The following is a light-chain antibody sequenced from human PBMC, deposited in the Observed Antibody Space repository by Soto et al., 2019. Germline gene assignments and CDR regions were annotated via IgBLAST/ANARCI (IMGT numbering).Light chain of an antibody. CDR1: SSNIGAGYD. J-gene: IGLJ1*01. CDR3: QSYDSSLTGFYV. V-gene: IGLV1-40*01. Sequence: QSVLTQPPSVSGAPGQRVTITCTGSSSNIGAGYDVHWYQQLPGTAPKHLIYGNSNRPSGVPDRFSGSKSGTSASLAITGLQTEDEDDYYCQSYDSSLTGFYVFGTGTKLTVL. CDR2: GNS.